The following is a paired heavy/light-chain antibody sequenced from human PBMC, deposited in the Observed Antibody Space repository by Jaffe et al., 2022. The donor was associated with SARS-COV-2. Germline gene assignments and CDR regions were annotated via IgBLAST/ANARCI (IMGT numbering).Heavy chain of an antibody. CDR2: INSDGSST. Sequence: EVQLVESGGGLVQPGGSLRLSCAASGFTFSSYWMHWVRQAPGKGLVWVSRINSDGSSTSYADSVKGRFTISRDNAKNTLYLQMNSLRAEDTAVYYCARDNDYGDYQGAYGMDVWGQGTTVTVSS. V-gene: IGHV3-74*01. J-gene: IGHJ6*02. CDR3: ARDNDYGDYQGAYGMDV. CDR1: GFTFSSYW. D-gene: IGHD4-17*01.
Light chain of an antibody. Sequence: EIVLTQSPGTLSLSPGERATLSCRASQSVSSSYLAWYQQKPGQAPRLLIYGASSRATGIPDRFSGSGSGTDFTLTISRLEPEDFAVYYCQQYGSSPPVTFGPGTKVDIK. CDR1: QSVSSSY. V-gene: IGKV3-20*01. CDR3: QQYGSSPPVT. J-gene: IGKJ3*01. CDR2: GAS.